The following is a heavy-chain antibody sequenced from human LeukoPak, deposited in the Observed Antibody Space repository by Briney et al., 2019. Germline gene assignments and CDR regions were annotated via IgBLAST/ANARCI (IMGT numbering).Heavy chain of an antibody. CDR2: IYYNGRT. V-gene: IGHV4-59*04. CDR1: GGSISSYY. Sequence: NPSETLSLTCTVSGGSISSYYWSWIRQPPGKGLEWIGNIYYNGRTYYSPSLKSRGTISVDTSNNQFSLRLSSVTAADTAVYYCARITDRTIFGEIMHGFDIWGQGTPVTVSS. D-gene: IGHD3-3*01. J-gene: IGHJ3*02. CDR3: ARITDRTIFGEIMHGFDI.